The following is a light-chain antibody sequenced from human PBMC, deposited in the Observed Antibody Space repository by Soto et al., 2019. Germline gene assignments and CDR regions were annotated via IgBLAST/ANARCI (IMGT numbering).Light chain of an antibody. CDR1: SSDVGSYNL. CDR2: EGS. V-gene: IGLV2-23*01. CDR3: CSYAGSAWV. J-gene: IGLJ3*02. Sequence: QSALTQPASVSGSPGQSITISCTGTSSDVGSYNLVSWYQQHPGKAPKLMIYEGSKRPSGVSNRFSGSKSGNTASPTISGLQAEDEADYYCCSYAGSAWVFGGGTKVTVL.